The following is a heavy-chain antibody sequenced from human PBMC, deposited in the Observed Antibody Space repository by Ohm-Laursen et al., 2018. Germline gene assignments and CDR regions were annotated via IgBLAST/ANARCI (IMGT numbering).Heavy chain of an antibody. CDR3: ARDAPEARNEMDV. V-gene: IGHV4-34*01. CDR2: INHGGSA. Sequence: TLSLTCAVSGGSISAYYWTWIRQPPGKGLEWIGEINHGGSANYNPSLKSRVTISVDTSKNQFSLKLSSVTAADTAVYYCARDAPEARNEMDVWGQGTPVTVSS. J-gene: IGHJ6*02. CDR1: GGSISAYY. D-gene: IGHD1-1*01.